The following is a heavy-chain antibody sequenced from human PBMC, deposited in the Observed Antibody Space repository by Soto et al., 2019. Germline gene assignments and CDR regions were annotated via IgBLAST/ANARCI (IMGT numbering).Heavy chain of an antibody. CDR1: GGSISSGGYY. V-gene: IGHV4-31*03. D-gene: IGHD2-21*02. Sequence: SQTLSLTCTVSGGSISSGGYYWSWIRQHPGKGLEWIGYIYYSGSTYYNPSLKSRVTISVDTSKNQFSLKLSSVTAADTAVYYCAALNGGNSGLYAFDIWGQGTMVTVSS. CDR3: AALNGGNSGLYAFDI. J-gene: IGHJ3*02. CDR2: IYYSGST.